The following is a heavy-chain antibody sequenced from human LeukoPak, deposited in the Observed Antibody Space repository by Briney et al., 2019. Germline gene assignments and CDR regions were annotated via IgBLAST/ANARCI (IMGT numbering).Heavy chain of an antibody. Sequence: GGSLRLSCAISGFTFSRYWMTWVRQAPGKGLECVAIIKPDGSESYYGDSVKGRFTISRDDAKDSLYLQMKSLRAEDTAVYYCARDLTMIVPGAFDIWGHGTTVIVSS. CDR2: IKPDGSES. D-gene: IGHD3-22*01. CDR3: ARDLTMIVPGAFDI. CDR1: GFTFSRYW. V-gene: IGHV3-7*01. J-gene: IGHJ3*02.